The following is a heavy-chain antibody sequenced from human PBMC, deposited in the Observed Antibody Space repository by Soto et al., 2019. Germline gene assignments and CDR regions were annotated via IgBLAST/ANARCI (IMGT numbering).Heavy chain of an antibody. CDR1: GGSFSGYY. J-gene: IGHJ6*02. CDR3: AILSSSSSIDGMDV. CDR2: INHSGST. V-gene: IGHV4-34*01. Sequence: SETLSLTCAVYGGSFSGYYWSWIRQPPGKGLEWIGEINHSGSTNYNPSLKSRVTISVDTSKNQFSLKLSSVTAADTAVYYCAILSSSSSIDGMDVWGQGTTVTVSS. D-gene: IGHD6-6*01.